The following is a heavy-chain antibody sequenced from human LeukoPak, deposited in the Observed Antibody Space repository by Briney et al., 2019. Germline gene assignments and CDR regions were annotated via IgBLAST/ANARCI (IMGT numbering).Heavy chain of an antibody. J-gene: IGHJ4*02. CDR2: ISSDGFFT. V-gene: IGHV3-74*01. D-gene: IGHD3-16*01. CDR3: ARDGRGSYVKY. CDR1: GFTFSSYW. Sequence: GGSLRLSCAASGFTFSSYWIHWVRQAPGKGLVWVSRISSDGFFTNYADSVKGRFTISRDNAKNTLYLQMNSLGADDTAVYYCARDGRGSYVKYWGQGTLVTVSS.